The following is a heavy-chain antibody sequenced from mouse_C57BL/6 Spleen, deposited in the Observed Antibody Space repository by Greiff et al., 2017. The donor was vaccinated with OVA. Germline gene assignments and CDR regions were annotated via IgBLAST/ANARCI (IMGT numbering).Heavy chain of an antibody. CDR3: ARFIGGYAMDY. J-gene: IGHJ4*01. CDR2: IDPANGNT. V-gene: IGHV14-3*01. D-gene: IGHD1-1*01. CDR1: GFNIKNPY. Sequence: VQLQQSVAELVRPGASVKLSCTASGFNIKNPYMHWVKQRPEQGLEWIGRIDPANGNTKYAPKFQGKATITADTSSNTAYLQLSSLTSEDTAIYYCARFIGGYAMDYWGQGTSVTVSS.